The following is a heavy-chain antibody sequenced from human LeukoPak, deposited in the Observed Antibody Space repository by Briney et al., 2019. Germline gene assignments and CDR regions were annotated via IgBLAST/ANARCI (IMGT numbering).Heavy chain of an antibody. Sequence: GGSLRLSCAASGFTFNNYAMHWVRQAPGKGLEWVSGISGGGGTTYYADSVRGRFTTSRDNSKNMLYLQMNSLRAEDTAIYYCAKSSRYSSDGGAFDIWGQGTMVTVSS. CDR2: ISGGGGTT. CDR3: AKSSRYSSDGGAFDI. J-gene: IGHJ3*02. CDR1: GFTFNNYA. D-gene: IGHD3-16*01. V-gene: IGHV3-23*01.